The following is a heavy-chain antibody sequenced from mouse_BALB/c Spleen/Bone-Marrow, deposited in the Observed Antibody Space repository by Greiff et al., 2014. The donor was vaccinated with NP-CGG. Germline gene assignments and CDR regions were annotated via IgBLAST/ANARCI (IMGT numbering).Heavy chain of an antibody. V-gene: IGHV5-4*02. J-gene: IGHJ4*01. CDR3: ARDRGVQGYAMDY. CDR1: GFTFSDYY. D-gene: IGHD2-14*01. CDR2: ISDGGSYT. Sequence: EVHLVESGGGLVKPGGSLKLSCAASGFTFSDYYMYWVRQTPEKRLEWVTTISDGGSYTYYPDSVKGRFTISRDIAKNNLYLQMSSLKSEDTAMYYCARDRGVQGYAMDYWGQGTSVTVSS.